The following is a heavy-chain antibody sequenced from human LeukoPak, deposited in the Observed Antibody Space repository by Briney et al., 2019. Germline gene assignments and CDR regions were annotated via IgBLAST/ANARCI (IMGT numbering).Heavy chain of an antibody. CDR3: ARQGSSGTRWFDP. CDR1: GYSISSGYY. CDR2: IYYSGST. V-gene: IGHV4-38-2*02. D-gene: IGHD3-22*01. Sequence: SETLSLTCTVSGYSISSGYYWGWIRQPPGKGLEWIGSIYYSGSTYYNPSLKSRVTISVDTSKNQFSLKLSSVTAADTAVYYCARQGSSGTRWFDPWGQGTLVTVSS. J-gene: IGHJ5*02.